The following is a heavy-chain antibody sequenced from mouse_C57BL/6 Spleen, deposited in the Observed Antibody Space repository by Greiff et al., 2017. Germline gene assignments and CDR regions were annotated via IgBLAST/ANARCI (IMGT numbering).Heavy chain of an antibody. J-gene: IGHJ3*01. V-gene: IGHV1-74*01. CDR2: IHPSDSDT. CDR1: GYTFTSYW. D-gene: IGHD2-1*01. CDR3: AIEDGNYDLFAD. Sequence: VQLQQPGAELVKPGASVKVSCKASGYTFTSYWMHWVKQRPGQGLEWIGRIHPSDSDTNYNQKFKGKATLTVAKSSSTAYMQLSSLTSEVSAVYYCAIEDGNYDLFADWGKGTLVTVSA.